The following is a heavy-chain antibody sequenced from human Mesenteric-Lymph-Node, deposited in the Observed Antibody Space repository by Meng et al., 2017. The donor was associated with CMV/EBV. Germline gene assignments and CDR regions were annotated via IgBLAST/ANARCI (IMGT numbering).Heavy chain of an antibody. CDR1: GFTFSGSA. Sequence: GGSLRLSCAASGFTFSGSAMHWVRQASGKGLEWVGRIRSKANSYATAYAASVKGRFTISRDDSKNTLYLQMNNLRPEDTALYFCAKDSGVETYYLDYWGQGTLVTVSS. V-gene: IGHV3-73*01. D-gene: IGHD3-3*01. J-gene: IGHJ4*02. CDR3: AKDSGVETYYLDY. CDR2: IRSKANSYAT.